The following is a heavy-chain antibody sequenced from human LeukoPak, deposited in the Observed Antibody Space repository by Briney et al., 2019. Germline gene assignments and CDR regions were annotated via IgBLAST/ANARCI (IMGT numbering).Heavy chain of an antibody. D-gene: IGHD3-22*01. CDR2: MNPNSGNT. Sequence: ASVKVSCKASGYTFTSYDINWVRQATGQGLEWMGWMNPNSGNTGYAQKFQGRVTMTRNTSISTAYMELSSLGSEDTAVYYCARGRFFGDYYDSSGYYYYFDYWGQGTLVTVSS. J-gene: IGHJ4*02. CDR3: ARGRFFGDYYDSSGYYYYFDY. V-gene: IGHV1-8*01. CDR1: GYTFTSYD.